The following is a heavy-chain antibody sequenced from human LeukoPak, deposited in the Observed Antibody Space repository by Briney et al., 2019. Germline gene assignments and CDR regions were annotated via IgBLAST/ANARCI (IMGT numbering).Heavy chain of an antibody. CDR1: GGSFSGYY. D-gene: IGHD3-3*01. J-gene: IGHJ6*02. V-gene: IGHV4-30-4*01. CDR2: IYYSGST. CDR3: ARVTLRFYGYYGMDV. Sequence: SETLSLTCAVYGGSFSGYYWSWIRQPPGKGLEWIGYIYYSGSTYYNPSLKSRVTISVDTSKNQFSLKLSSVTAADTAVYYCARVTLRFYGYYGMDVWGQGTTVTVSS.